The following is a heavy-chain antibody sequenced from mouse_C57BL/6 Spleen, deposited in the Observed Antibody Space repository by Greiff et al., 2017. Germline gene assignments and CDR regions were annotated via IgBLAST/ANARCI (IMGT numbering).Heavy chain of an antibody. J-gene: IGHJ3*01. V-gene: IGHV14-3*01. Sequence: EVQLQQSVAELVRPGASVKLSCTASGFNINNSYMHWVKQRPEQGLEWIGRIDPANGNTKYAQKFQGKTTITADTSANTVYLQLSSLTSEATAIYYGARGLTGTYWGQGTLGTVSA. CDR1: GFNINNSY. CDR2: IDPANGNT. D-gene: IGHD4-1*01. CDR3: ARGLTGTY.